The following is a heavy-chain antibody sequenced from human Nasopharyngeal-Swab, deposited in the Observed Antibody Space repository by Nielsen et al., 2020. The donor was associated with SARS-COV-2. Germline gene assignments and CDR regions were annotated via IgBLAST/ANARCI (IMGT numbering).Heavy chain of an antibody. CDR2: ISYDGSNK. Sequence: GESLKISCAASGFTFSSYGMHWVRQAPGKGLEWVAVISYDGSNKYYADSVKGRFTISRDNSKNTLYLQMNSLRAEDTAVYYCAKAHGGGFYYYYMDVGGKGTTVTV. CDR1: GFTFSSYG. CDR3: AKAHGGGFYYYYMDV. J-gene: IGHJ6*03. V-gene: IGHV3-30*18. D-gene: IGHD2-15*01.